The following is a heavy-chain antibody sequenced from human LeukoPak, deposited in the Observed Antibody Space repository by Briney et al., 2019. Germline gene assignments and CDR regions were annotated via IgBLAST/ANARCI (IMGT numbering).Heavy chain of an antibody. D-gene: IGHD3-16*01. CDR1: GFTFSSYG. Sequence: GGSLRLSCAASGFTFSSYGMHWVRQAPGKGLEWVSYISSSSSTIYYADSVKGRFTISRDNSKSTLYLQMNSLRADDTAVYYCAKDTPLCYFDYWGQGTLVTVSS. V-gene: IGHV3-48*01. CDR2: ISSSSSTI. CDR3: AKDTPLCYFDY. J-gene: IGHJ4*02.